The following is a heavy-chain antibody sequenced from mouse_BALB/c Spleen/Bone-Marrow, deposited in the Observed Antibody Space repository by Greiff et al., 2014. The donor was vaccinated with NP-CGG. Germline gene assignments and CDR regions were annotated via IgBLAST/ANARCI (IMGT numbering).Heavy chain of an antibody. J-gene: IGHJ3*01. D-gene: IGHD1-1*01. CDR3: ASYYYGSSSFAY. V-gene: IGHV14-3*02. CDR1: GFNIKDTH. CDR2: IDPANGNT. Sequence: SGAELVKPGASVELSCTASGFNIKDTHMHWVKQRPEQGLEWIGRIDPANGNTKYDPKFQGKATITADTSSNTAYLQLSSLTSEDTAVYYCASYYYGSSSFAYWGQGTLVTVSA.